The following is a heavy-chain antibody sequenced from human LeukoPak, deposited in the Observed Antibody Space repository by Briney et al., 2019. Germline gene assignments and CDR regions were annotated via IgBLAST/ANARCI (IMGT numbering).Heavy chain of an antibody. V-gene: IGHV4-39*07. D-gene: IGHD6-19*01. J-gene: IGHJ4*02. Sequence: SETLSLTCTVSGGSISSSSYYWGWIRQPPGKGLEWIGSIYYSGSTYYNPSLKSRVTISVDTSKNQFSLKLSSVTAADTAVYYCAKATTQWLARTNFDYWGQGTLVTVSS. CDR3: AKATTQWLARTNFDY. CDR1: GGSISSSSYY. CDR2: IYYSGST.